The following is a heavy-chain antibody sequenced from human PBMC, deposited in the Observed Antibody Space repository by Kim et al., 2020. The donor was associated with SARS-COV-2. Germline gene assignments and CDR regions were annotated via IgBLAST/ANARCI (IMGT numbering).Heavy chain of an antibody. J-gene: IGHJ5*02. CDR1: GGSISSYY. Sequence: SETLSLTCTVSGGSISSYYWSWIRQPPGKGLEWIGYIYYSGSTNYNPSLKSRVTISVDTSKNQFSLKLSSVTAADTAVYYCARGEGLGDWFDPWGQGTLVTVSS. D-gene: IGHD1-26*01. CDR2: IYYSGST. CDR3: ARGEGLGDWFDP. V-gene: IGHV4-59*13.